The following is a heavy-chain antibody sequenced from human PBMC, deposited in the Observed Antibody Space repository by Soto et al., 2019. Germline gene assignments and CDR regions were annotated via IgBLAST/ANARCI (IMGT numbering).Heavy chain of an antibody. V-gene: IGHV3-33*01. CDR3: ARGYDILI. Sequence: QVQLVESGGGVVQPGRSLRLSCAASGFTFRSSGMHWVRQAPGRGLEWVAVIRYDGSNKYYADSVKGRFTISRDNSKNMLYLQMNSLRVEDTAVYYCARGYDILIWGQGTMVTVSS. D-gene: IGHD3-9*01. CDR1: GFTFRSSG. CDR2: IRYDGSNK. J-gene: IGHJ3*01.